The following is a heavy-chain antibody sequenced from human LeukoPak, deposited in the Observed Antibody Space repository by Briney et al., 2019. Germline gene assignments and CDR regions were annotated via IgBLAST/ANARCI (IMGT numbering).Heavy chain of an antibody. J-gene: IGHJ4*02. V-gene: IGHV1-8*01. D-gene: IGHD2-21*01. CDR3: ARVAGNCGGDCYRLVY. CDR1: GYTFTTYD. CDR2: MNPNSGNT. Sequence: ASVKVSCKASGYTFTTYDINWVRQATGQGLEWMAWMNPNSGNTGYAQKFQGRVTMTRNTSISTAYMELSSLRSEDTAVYYCARVAGNCGGDCYRLVYWGQGTLVTVSS.